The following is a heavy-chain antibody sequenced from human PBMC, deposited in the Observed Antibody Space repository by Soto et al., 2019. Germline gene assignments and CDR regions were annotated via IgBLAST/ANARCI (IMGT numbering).Heavy chain of an antibody. D-gene: IGHD2-15*01. CDR3: AKDRYCSGGSCYSFDY. CDR2: ISGSSGST. J-gene: IGHJ4*02. Sequence: GGSLRLSCAASGFTFRTYAMIWVRQAPSKGLEWVSAISGSSGSTDYADSVKGLFTISRDNSKNTLYLQMNSLRAEDTAVYYCAKDRYCSGGSCYSFDYWGQGTLVTVSS. CDR1: GFTFRTYA. V-gene: IGHV3-23*01.